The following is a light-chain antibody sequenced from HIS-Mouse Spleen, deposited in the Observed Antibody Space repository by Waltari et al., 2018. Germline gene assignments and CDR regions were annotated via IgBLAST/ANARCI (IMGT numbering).Light chain of an antibody. CDR3: CSYAGSYTGV. V-gene: IGLV2-11*01. Sequence: QSALTQPRSVSGSPGQSVTISCTGTSSDVGGYNYVSWYQQHPGKAPKLMIYDVSKRPSGVPDRFSGSKSGNTASLNISGLQAEDEADYYCCSYAGSYTGVFGTGTKVTVL. CDR1: SSDVGGYNY. CDR2: DVS. J-gene: IGLJ1*01.